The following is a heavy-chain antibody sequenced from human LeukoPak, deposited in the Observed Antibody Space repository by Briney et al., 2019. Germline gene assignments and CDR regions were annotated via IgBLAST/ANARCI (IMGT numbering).Heavy chain of an antibody. V-gene: IGHV3-30*02. CDR2: IRSDGINK. Sequence: GGSLRLSCAASGFTFSNYGMHWVRQAPGKGLEWVAFIRSDGINKYHADSVKGRFTISRDNSKNTLYLQMNSLRAEDTAVYYCARAPGVRYYYYMDVWGKGTTVTVSS. J-gene: IGHJ6*03. D-gene: IGHD2-8*01. CDR3: ARAPGVRYYYYMDV. CDR1: GFTFSNYG.